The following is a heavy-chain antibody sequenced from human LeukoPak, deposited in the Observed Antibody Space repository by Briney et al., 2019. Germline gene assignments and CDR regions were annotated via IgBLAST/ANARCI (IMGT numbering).Heavy chain of an antibody. CDR3: AREGGEWELLGYFDY. J-gene: IGHJ4*02. Sequence: SETLSLTCTVSGGSISSHYWSWIRQPPGKGLEWIGYIYYSGSTNYNPSLKSRVTISVDTSKSQFSLKLSSVTAADTAVYYCAREGGEWELLGYFDYWGQGTLVTVSS. CDR1: GGSISSHY. D-gene: IGHD1-26*01. V-gene: IGHV4-59*11. CDR2: IYYSGST.